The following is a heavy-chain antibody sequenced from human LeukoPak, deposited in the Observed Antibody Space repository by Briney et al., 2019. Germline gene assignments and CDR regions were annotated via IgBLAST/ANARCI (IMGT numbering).Heavy chain of an antibody. Sequence: GGSLRLSCAASEFTFSSYAMNWVRQTPGKGLEWVSVISSSGGSTYYADSVKGRFTISRDNSKNTLYLQMNSLRAEDTAVYYCAKDPEYYYDSSGYYIDYWGQGTLVTVSS. D-gene: IGHD3-22*01. CDR1: EFTFSSYA. J-gene: IGHJ4*02. CDR2: ISSSGGST. V-gene: IGHV3-23*01. CDR3: AKDPEYYYDSSGYYIDY.